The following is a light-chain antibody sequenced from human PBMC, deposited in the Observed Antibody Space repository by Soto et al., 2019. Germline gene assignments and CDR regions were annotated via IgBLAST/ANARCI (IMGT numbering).Light chain of an antibody. Sequence: DIQMTQSPATLSASVGDSVTITCRASQSITKWLAWYQLKPGKAPKLLIHEASNLHSGVSSRFTGSGSGTDFTLTITRLQPEDFATYYCQQYKSYWTFDQGTKVDIK. V-gene: IGKV1-5*03. CDR2: EAS. CDR1: QSITKW. J-gene: IGKJ1*01. CDR3: QQYKSYWT.